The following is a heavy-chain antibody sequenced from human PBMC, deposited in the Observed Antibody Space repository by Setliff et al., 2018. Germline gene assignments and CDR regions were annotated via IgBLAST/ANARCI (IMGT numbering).Heavy chain of an antibody. CDR1: GGSISPYF. CDR2: IYHNGNT. J-gene: IGHJ6*02. V-gene: IGHV4-59*01. D-gene: IGHD5-18*01. Sequence: SETLSLTCTVSGGSISPYFWSWIRQPPGKGLEWIGYIYHNGNTNFNPSLKSRVNMSIDTSKNQFALNLKSVTAADTAVYYCARDRTAYSYGLDVWGQGTTVTVS. CDR3: ARDRTAYSYGLDV.